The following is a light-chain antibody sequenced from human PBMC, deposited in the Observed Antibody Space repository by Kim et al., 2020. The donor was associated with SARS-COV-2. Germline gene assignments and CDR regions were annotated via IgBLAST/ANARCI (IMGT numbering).Light chain of an antibody. CDR2: DVS. J-gene: IGLJ2*01. CDR1: SSDVGGYNY. CDR3: SSYTSSSTLDVV. Sequence: STISGTGTSSDVGGYNYVSWYQQHPGKAPKLMIYDVSNRPSGVSNRFSGSKSGNTASLTISGLQAEDEADYYCSSYTSSSTLDVVFGGGTQLTVL. V-gene: IGLV2-14*03.